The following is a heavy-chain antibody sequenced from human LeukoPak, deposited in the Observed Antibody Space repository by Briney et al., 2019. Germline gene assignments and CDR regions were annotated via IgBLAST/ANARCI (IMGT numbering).Heavy chain of an antibody. CDR2: IWYDGSNK. D-gene: IGHD3-3*01. V-gene: IGHV3-33*01. CDR3: ARDGYDFWSGYSDYYYGMDV. CDR1: GFTFSSYG. Sequence: GGSLRLSCAASGFTFSSYGMHWVRQAPGKGLEWVAVIWYDGSNKYYADSVKGRFTISRDNSKNTLYLQMNSLRAEDTAVYYCARDGYDFWSGYSDYYYGMDVWGQGTTVTVSS. J-gene: IGHJ6*02.